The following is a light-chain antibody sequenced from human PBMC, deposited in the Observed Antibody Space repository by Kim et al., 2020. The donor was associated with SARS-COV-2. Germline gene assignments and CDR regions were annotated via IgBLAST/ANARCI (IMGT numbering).Light chain of an antibody. Sequence: AVSRTCTQSGGHSNYPISWHQQRPEKGPGYLMKIHRDGGHSKGAGIPDRFSGSSSGAERYLTISSLQSEDEADYYCQTWGTGSPVFGGGTQLTVL. CDR2: IHRDGGH. CDR3: QTWGTGSPV. CDR1: GGHSNYP. J-gene: IGLJ3*02. V-gene: IGLV4-69*01.